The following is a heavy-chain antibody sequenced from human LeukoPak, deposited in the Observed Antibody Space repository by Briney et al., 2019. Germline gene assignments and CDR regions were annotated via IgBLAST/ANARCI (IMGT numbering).Heavy chain of an antibody. CDR3: ARIDRRGSGSYYVDC. CDR2: IKQDGSEK. J-gene: IGHJ4*02. Sequence: GGSLRLSCAASGFTFSSYWMSWVRQAPGKGLEWVANIKQDGSEKYYVDSLKGRFTISRDNAKNSLYLQMNSLRAEDSAVYYCARIDRRGSGSYYVDCWGQGTLVTVSS. D-gene: IGHD3-10*01. CDR1: GFTFSSYW. V-gene: IGHV3-7*01.